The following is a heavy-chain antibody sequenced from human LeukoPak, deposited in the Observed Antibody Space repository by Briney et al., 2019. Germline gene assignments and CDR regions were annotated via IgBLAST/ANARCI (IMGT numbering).Heavy chain of an antibody. Sequence: SETLSLTCTVSGGSISSSSYYWGCIRQPPGKGLEWIGSMYYSGSTYYNPSLKSRITISVDTSKNQFSLKLSSVTAADTAVYYCARHSTLGYCSGGSCYFDYWGQGTLVTVSS. V-gene: IGHV4-39*01. CDR3: ARHSTLGYCSGGSCYFDY. J-gene: IGHJ4*02. CDR1: GGSISSSSYY. D-gene: IGHD2-15*01. CDR2: MYYSGST.